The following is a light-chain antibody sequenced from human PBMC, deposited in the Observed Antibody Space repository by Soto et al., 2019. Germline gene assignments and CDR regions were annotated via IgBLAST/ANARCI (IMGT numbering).Light chain of an antibody. V-gene: IGKV3-20*01. Sequence: EIVLSQSPGTLSLSPGERATLSCRASQSVSSTYIAWYQQNPGRAPRLLIYGASSRATGIPDRFSVSGSGTDFTLTISGLEPEDFAVYFRQQYGRSPPFTFGQGTKVEIK. CDR2: GAS. CDR3: QQYGRSPPFT. CDR1: QSVSSTY. J-gene: IGKJ2*01.